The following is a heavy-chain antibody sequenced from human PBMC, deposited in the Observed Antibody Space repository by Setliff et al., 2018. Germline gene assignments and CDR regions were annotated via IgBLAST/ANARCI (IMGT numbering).Heavy chain of an antibody. CDR2: INPSGGST. J-gene: IGHJ5*02. D-gene: IGHD3-3*01. CDR1: GYTFTRYY. V-gene: IGHV1-46*01. CDR3: ARGGIGLSEITIFGVALYWFGP. Sequence: GASVKVSCKASGYTFTRYYMHWVRQAPGQGLEWMGIINPSGGSTSYAQKFQGRVTMTRDTSTSTVYMELSSLRSEDTAVYYCARGGIGLSEITIFGVALYWFGPWGQGTLVTVSS.